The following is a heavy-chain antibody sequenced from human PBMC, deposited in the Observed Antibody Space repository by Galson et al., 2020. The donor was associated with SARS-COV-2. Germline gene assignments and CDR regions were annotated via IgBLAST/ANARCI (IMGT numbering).Heavy chain of an antibody. CDR3: AISLSLGDCSGGSCFFY. J-gene: IGHJ4*02. Sequence: ASVKVSCKASGYTFTTFYITWVRQAPGQGLEWMGKISPYNSNTNYTQKLQGRVTMTTDTSTSTAYMELRSLTSDDTAVYYCAISLSLGDCSGGSCFFYWGQGTLVTVSS. CDR2: ISPYNSNT. V-gene: IGHV1-18*01. CDR1: GYTFTTFY. D-gene: IGHD2-15*01.